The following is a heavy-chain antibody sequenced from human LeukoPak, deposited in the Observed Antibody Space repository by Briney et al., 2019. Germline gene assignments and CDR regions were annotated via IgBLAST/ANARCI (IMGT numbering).Heavy chain of an antibody. V-gene: IGHV3-23*01. D-gene: IGHD3-10*01. CDR3: AKNLDASGSYFPDE. CDR1: GFIFGSYA. J-gene: IGHJ4*02. Sequence: GGSLRLSCAASGFIFGSYAMTWVRQAPGRGLEWVAAIGGAGTYYADSVKGRFTISRGNSKNTLYLQMNSLRAEDTAVYYCAKNLDASGSYFPDEWGQGTLVTVSS. CDR2: IGGAGT.